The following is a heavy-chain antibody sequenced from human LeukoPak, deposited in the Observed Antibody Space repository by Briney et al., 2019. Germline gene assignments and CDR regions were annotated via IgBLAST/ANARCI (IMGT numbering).Heavy chain of an antibody. CDR1: GYSFTNYW. CDR3: ARRPISSFNWFDP. V-gene: IGHV5-51*01. D-gene: IGHD6-6*01. CDR2: IYPGDSDV. J-gene: IGHJ5*02. Sequence: GESLKISCKGSGYSFTNYWIGWVRQMPGEGLEWMGIIYPGDSDVRYSPSFQGQVTISADKSINIAYLQWSSLKASDTAMYYCARRPISSFNWFDPWGQGTLVTVSS.